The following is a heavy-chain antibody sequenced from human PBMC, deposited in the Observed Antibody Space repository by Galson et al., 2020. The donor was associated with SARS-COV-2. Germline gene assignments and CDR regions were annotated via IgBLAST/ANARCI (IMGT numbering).Heavy chain of an antibody. CDR2: ISYDGSNK. J-gene: IGHJ4*02. D-gene: IGHD3-10*01. CDR1: GFTFSSYG. Sequence: GESLKISCAASGFTFSSYGMHWVRQAPGKGLEWVAVISYDGSNKYYADSVKGRFTISRDNSKNTLYLQMNSLRAEDTAVYYCAKGRSGSYYTALDYWGQGTLVTVSS. V-gene: IGHV3-30*18. CDR3: AKGRSGSYYTALDY.